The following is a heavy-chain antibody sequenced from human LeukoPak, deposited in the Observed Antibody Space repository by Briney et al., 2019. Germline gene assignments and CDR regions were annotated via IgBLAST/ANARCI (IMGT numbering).Heavy chain of an antibody. CDR3: ARDKIVGATHFDY. CDR2: MKQDGSET. CDR1: GFTFSTFA. V-gene: IGHV3-7*01. D-gene: IGHD1-26*01. J-gene: IGHJ4*02. Sequence: QSGGSLRLSCAASGFTFSTFAMHWVRQAPGKGLEWVANMKQDGSETYYVDSVKGRFTISRDNAKNSLYLQMNSLRAEDTAVYYCARDKIVGATHFDYWGQGTLVTVSS.